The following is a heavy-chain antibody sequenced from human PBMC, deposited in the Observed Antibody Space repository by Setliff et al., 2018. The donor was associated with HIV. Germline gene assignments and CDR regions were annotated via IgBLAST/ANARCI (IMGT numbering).Heavy chain of an antibody. J-gene: IGHJ3*02. D-gene: IGHD2-15*01. CDR1: GFTFSSYW. CDR2: ISSSSSYI. Sequence: PGGSLRLSCAASGFTFSSYWMSWVRQAPGKGLEWVSSISSSSSYIYYADSVKGRFTISRDNAKNSLFLQMNSLRAEDTAVYYCARYCSGGSCYSGDAFDIWGQGTMVTVSS. CDR3: ARYCSGGSCYSGDAFDI. V-gene: IGHV3-21*04.